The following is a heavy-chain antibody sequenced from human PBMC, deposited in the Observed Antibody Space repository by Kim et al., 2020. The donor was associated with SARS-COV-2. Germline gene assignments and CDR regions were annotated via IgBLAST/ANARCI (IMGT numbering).Heavy chain of an antibody. CDR2: IYSSGST. V-gene: IGHV4-4*07. CDR1: GGSISSYY. Sequence: TETLSLTCTVSGGSISSYYWSWIRQPAGKGLEWIGRIYSSGSTNYNPSLKSRVTMSVDTSKNQFSLKLSSVTAADTAVYYCARWGLAAAGMGGFDYWGQGTLVTVSS. CDR3: ARWGLAAAGMGGFDY. D-gene: IGHD6-13*01. J-gene: IGHJ4*02.